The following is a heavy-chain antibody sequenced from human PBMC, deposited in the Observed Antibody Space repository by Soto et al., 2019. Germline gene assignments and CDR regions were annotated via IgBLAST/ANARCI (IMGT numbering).Heavy chain of an antibody. V-gene: IGHV1-3*01. CDR2: INAGNGNT. Sequence: ASVKVSCKASGYTFTSYAMHWVRQAPGQRLEWMGWINAGNGNTKYSQKFQGRVTITRDTSASTAYMELSSLRSEDTAVYYCARSLITMVRGVIIGGYDYWGQGTLVTVS. D-gene: IGHD3-10*01. CDR3: ARSLITMVRGVIIGGYDY. CDR1: GYTFTSYA. J-gene: IGHJ4*02.